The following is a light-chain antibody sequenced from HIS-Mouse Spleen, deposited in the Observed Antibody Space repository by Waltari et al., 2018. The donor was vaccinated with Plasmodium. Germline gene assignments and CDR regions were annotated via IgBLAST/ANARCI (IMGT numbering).Light chain of an antibody. V-gene: IGLV1-51*01. CDR2: NNT. CDR3: GTWDSSLSAGVV. CDR1: SSNMGNNY. J-gene: IGLJ2*01. Sequence: QSVLTQPPSVSAAPGQKVTISCSGGSSNMGNNYVSWYQQLPGTAPKPPIYNNTNRPSSIPDRFSGSKSGTSATLGITGLQTGDEADYYCGTWDSSLSAGVVFGGGTKLTVL.